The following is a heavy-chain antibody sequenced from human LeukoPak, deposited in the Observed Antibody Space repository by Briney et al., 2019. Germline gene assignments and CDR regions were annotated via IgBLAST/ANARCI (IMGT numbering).Heavy chain of an antibody. CDR2: IWYDGSNK. J-gene: IGHJ5*02. CDR1: GFTFSSYG. CDR3: AIDGVRRVYGSGNNWFDP. V-gene: IGHV3-33*01. Sequence: PGGSLRLSCAASGFTFSSYGVHWVRQAPGKGLEWVAVIWYDGSNKYYADSVKGRFTISRDNSKNTLYLQMNSLRAEDTAAYYCAIDGVRRVYGSGNNWFDPWGQGTLVTVSS. D-gene: IGHD3-10*01.